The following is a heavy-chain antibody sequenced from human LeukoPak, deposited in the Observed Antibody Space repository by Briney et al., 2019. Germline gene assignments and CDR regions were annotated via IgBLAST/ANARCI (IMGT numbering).Heavy chain of an antibody. CDR3: VRRGYNYGYDY. CDR2: ISSNGATT. V-gene: IGHV3-64D*06. Sequence: GGSLRLSCSASGFTFSSYAMHWVRHAPGKGLEYVSSISSNGATTYYAGSVKGRFTISRDNSKNTLYLQMSSLRAEDTAVYYCVRRGYNYGYDYWGQGTLVTVSS. J-gene: IGHJ4*02. D-gene: IGHD5-18*01. CDR1: GFTFSSYA.